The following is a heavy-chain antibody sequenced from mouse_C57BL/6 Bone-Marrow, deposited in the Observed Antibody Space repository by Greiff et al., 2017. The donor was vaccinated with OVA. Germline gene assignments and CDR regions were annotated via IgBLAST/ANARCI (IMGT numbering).Heavy chain of an antibody. CDR2: IDPSDSYT. D-gene: IGHD3-2*02. CDR3: AREQLRLDAMDY. Sequence: QVQLQQPGAELVRPGTSVKLSCKASGYTFTSYWMHWVKQRPGQGLEWIGVIDPSDSYTNYNQKFKGKATLTVDTSSSTAYMQLSSLTPEDSAVYYFAREQLRLDAMDYWGQGTSVTVSS. V-gene: IGHV1-59*01. CDR1: GYTFTSYW. J-gene: IGHJ4*01.